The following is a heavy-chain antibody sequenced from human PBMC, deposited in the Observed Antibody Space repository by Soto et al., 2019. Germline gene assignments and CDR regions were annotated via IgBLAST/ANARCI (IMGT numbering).Heavy chain of an antibody. CDR1: GFTFDDYA. V-gene: IGHV3-9*01. J-gene: IGHJ5*02. CDR2: ISWSRGNI. D-gene: IGHD6-13*01. Sequence: EVQLVESGGGVVQPGRSLRLSCTGSGFTFDDYAMYWVRQRPGAGLGWVAGISWSRGNIAHADSVKGRFTVSRDNDMSSLYLQMNSLRVEDTAMYYCARGGSGALTAAAGRTNWFDPWGQGTLVIVSS. CDR3: ARGGSGALTAAAGRTNWFDP.